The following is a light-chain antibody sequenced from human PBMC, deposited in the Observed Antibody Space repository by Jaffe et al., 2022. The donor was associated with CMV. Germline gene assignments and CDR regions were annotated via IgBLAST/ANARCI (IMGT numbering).Light chain of an antibody. Sequence: DIQMTQSPSSLSASVGDRVTITCRASQRINNYLNWYQQRPGKAPNLLIYAASTLQSGVPSRFSGSGSGTDFTLTISSLQPEDFATYYCQQSYSVPRTFGHGTKVEIK. V-gene: IGKV1-39*01. CDR2: AAS. CDR3: QQSYSVPRT. CDR1: QRINNY. J-gene: IGKJ1*01.